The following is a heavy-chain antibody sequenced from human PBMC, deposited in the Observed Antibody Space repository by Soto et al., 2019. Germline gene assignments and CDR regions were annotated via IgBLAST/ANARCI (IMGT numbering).Heavy chain of an antibody. V-gene: IGHV1-46*01. J-gene: IGHJ4*02. D-gene: IGHD2-15*01. CDR2: INPSAGGT. CDR1: GYTFTSYY. Sequence: ASVKVSCKASGYTFTSYYIHWVGQAPGQGREGMGIINPSAGGTSYAQKFQGRVTMTRDTSTSTVYMELSSLISEDTAVYYCAREAYCSGGSCYSVGYWAQGTLVTVSS. CDR3: AREAYCSGGSCYSVGY.